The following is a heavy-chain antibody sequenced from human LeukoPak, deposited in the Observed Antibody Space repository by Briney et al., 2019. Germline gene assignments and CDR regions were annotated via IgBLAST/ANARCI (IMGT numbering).Heavy chain of an antibody. CDR2: INPNSGGT. CDR3: ARLMQLWLQDEDWFDP. Sequence: AASVKVSCKASGYTFTGYYMHWVRQAPGQGLEWMGWINPNSGGTNYAQKFQGRVTMTRDTSISTAYMELSRLRSDDTAVYYCARLMQLWLQDEDWFDPWGQGTLVTVSS. CDR1: GYTFTGYY. D-gene: IGHD5-18*01. J-gene: IGHJ5*02. V-gene: IGHV1-2*02.